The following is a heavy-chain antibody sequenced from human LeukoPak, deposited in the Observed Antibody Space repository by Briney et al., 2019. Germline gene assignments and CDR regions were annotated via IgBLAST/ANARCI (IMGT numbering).Heavy chain of an antibody. D-gene: IGHD3-16*02. V-gene: IGHV4-4*09. J-gene: IGHJ4*02. CDR3: ARHGFAFGGVIVTLFDY. CDR1: GGSISSYY. Sequence: TSETLSLTWTVSGGSISSYYWSWIRQPPGKGLEWIGYIYTSGSTNYNPSLKSRVTISVDTSKNQFSLKLSSVTAADTAVYYCARHGFAFGGVIVTLFDYWGQGTLVTVSS. CDR2: IYTSGST.